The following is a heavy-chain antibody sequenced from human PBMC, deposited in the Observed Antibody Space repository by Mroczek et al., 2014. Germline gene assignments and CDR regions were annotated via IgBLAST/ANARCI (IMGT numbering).Heavy chain of an antibody. J-gene: IGHJ4*02. CDR1: WAFSGYY. Sequence: QVQRTAWGAGXXKLRDPVPHLRCLWWAFSGYYWSWDPPGPQGRGLEWIGEINHSGSTNYNPSLKSRVTISVDTSKNQFSLKLSSVTAADTAVYYCARGFFAVTNDNAYYFDYWGQGTLVTVSS. V-gene: IGHV4-34*01. CDR3: ARGFFAVTNDNAYYFDY. CDR2: INHSGST. D-gene: IGHD4-17*01.